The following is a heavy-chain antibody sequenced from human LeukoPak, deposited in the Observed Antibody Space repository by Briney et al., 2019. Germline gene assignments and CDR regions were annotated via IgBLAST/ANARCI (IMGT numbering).Heavy chain of an antibody. CDR2: IYYSGSA. J-gene: IGHJ5*02. CDR1: GGSISSGGYY. Sequence: SETLSLTCTVSGGSISSGGYYWSWIRQHPGKGLEWIGYIYYSGSAYSNPSLKSRVTISVDTSKNQFSLNLSPVTAADTAVYYCARYCSSTNCYKGGFDPWGQGTLVTVSS. CDR3: ARYCSSTNCYKGGFDP. D-gene: IGHD2-2*02. V-gene: IGHV4-31*03.